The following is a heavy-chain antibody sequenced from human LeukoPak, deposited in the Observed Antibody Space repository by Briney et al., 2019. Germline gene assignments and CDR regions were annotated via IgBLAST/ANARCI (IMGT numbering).Heavy chain of an antibody. Sequence: GASLRLSCAPSGFTFSSYAMSCVRHAPGKWLEWLSAISGSGGSTYYADSVKGRFTISRDNSKNTLYLQMNSLRAEGTAVYYCAKEGYYDILTGYQAYYFDYWGQGTLVTVSS. D-gene: IGHD3-9*01. J-gene: IGHJ4*02. CDR3: AKEGYYDILTGYQAYYFDY. CDR2: ISGSGGST. V-gene: IGHV3-23*01. CDR1: GFTFSSYA.